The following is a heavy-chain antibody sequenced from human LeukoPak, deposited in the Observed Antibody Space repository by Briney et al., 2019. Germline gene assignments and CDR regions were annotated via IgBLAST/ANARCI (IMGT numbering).Heavy chain of an antibody. J-gene: IGHJ4*02. CDR2: IYYSVNT. CDR3: ARGYYGHFDF. D-gene: IGHD2-15*01. CDR1: GGPISSSSYY. Sequence: SETLSLTCTVSGGPISSSSYYWGWIRQPPGKGLEWIGSIYYSVNTYYNPSLKSQVTIYVDTSKYQFSLKLSSVTAAETRVYYCARGYYGHFDFWGRGTLVTVSS. V-gene: IGHV4-39*01.